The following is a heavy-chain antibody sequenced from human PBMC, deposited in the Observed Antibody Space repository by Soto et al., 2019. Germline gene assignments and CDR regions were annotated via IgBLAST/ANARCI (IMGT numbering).Heavy chain of an antibody. CDR3: VRGGVGGTRKFDV. V-gene: IGHV3-20*04. Sequence: GGSLRLSCAASGFTFAAYGMGWVRQAPGKGLEWVSSVNVRGSGGNTFYADSVKGRFTISRDDSTDTLSLQMHSLTAEDTAVYYCVRGGVGGTRKFDVWGRGTLVTVSS. D-gene: IGHD1-1*01. J-gene: IGHJ4*02. CDR1: GFTFAAYG. CDR2: VNVRGSGGNT.